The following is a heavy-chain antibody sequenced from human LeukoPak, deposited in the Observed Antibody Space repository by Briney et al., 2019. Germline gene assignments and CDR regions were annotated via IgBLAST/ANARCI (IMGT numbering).Heavy chain of an antibody. CDR2: INHSGST. CDR1: GGSFSGYY. CDR3: ARDIVVVPAATEIYFDL. Sequence: SSETLSLTCAVYGGSFSGYYWSWIRQPPGKGLEWIGEINHSGSTNYNPSLKSRVTMSVDTSKNQFSLKLSSATAADTAVYYCARDIVVVPAATEIYFDLWGRGTLVTVSS. V-gene: IGHV4-34*01. J-gene: IGHJ2*01. D-gene: IGHD2-2*01.